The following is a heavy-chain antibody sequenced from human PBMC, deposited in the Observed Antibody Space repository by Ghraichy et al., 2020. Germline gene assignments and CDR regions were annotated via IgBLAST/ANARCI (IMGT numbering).Heavy chain of an antibody. V-gene: IGHV3-30*18. Sequence: GGSLRLSCAASGIKFSSYGMHWVRQAPGKGLEWVAVISYDGSNKYYADSVKGRFTISRDNSKNTLYLQMNSLRAEDTAIYYCAKDLSPWGEVMVATRHYYGMDIWGQGTTVTVSS. CDR3: AKDLSPWGEVMVATRHYYGMDI. CDR2: ISYDGSNK. J-gene: IGHJ6*02. CDR1: GIKFSSYG. D-gene: IGHD2-15*01.